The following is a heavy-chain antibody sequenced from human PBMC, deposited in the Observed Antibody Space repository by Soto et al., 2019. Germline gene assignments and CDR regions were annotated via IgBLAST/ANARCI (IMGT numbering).Heavy chain of an antibody. Sequence: GGSLRLSCAASGSSFDDYAMHWVRQAPGKGLEWVSGISWNSGNRVYADSVKGRFTISRDNAKNSLYLQMNSLRAEDTALYYCAKSLFGVVSGGNDYWGQGTLVTVSS. V-gene: IGHV3-9*01. CDR2: ISWNSGNR. D-gene: IGHD3-3*01. CDR3: AKSLFGVVSGGNDY. CDR1: GSSFDDYA. J-gene: IGHJ4*02.